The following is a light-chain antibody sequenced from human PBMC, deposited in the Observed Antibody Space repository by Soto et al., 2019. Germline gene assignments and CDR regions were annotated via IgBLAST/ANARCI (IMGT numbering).Light chain of an antibody. CDR2: ATS. CDR1: QAIRTE. V-gene: IGKV1-6*01. J-gene: IGKJ1*01. CDR3: LQDYSYPRT. Sequence: AIQMTHSPSSLSASVGDRVTITCRASQAIRTELGWYQQKPGNAPKLLIYATSILQSGVPSRFSGIGSGTDFTLTISSLQPEDFATYYCLQDYSYPRTFGQGTKVEIK.